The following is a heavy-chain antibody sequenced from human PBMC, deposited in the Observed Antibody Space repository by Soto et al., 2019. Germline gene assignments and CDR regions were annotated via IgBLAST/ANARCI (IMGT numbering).Heavy chain of an antibody. J-gene: IGHJ6*02. CDR1: GGSISSYY. CDR2: IYYSGST. D-gene: IGHD2-15*01. CDR3: ASTSGGSPGYYYYYGMDV. Sequence: SETLSLSCTVSGGSISSYYWSWIRQPPGKGLEWIGYIYYSGSTNYNPPLKSRVTISVDTSKNQFSLKLSSVTAADTAVYYCASTSGGSPGYYYYYGMDVWGQGTTVTVSS. V-gene: IGHV4-59*01.